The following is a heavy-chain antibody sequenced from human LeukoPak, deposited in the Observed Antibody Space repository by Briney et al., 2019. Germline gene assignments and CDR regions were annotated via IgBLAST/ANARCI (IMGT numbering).Heavy chain of an antibody. D-gene: IGHD3-3*01. CDR1: GGSFSGYS. J-gene: IGHJ4*02. Sequence: PSETLSLTCGVYGGSFSGYSWSWIRQPPGKGLEWIGEINHSGITNYNPPLKSRGTISVDTSKNQFSLKLSSVTAADTAVYYCARVRRYDFWSGYYTERYYFDYWGQGTLVTVSS. V-gene: IGHV4-34*01. CDR2: INHSGIT. CDR3: ARVRRYDFWSGYYTERYYFDY.